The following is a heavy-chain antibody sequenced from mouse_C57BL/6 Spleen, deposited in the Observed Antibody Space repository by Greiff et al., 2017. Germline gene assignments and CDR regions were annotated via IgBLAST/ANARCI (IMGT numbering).Heavy chain of an antibody. CDR2: FHPYNDDT. D-gene: IGHD1-1*01. CDR1: GYTFTTSP. J-gene: IGHJ3*01. V-gene: IGHV1-47*01. Sequence: QVQLQQSGPELVKPGASVKMSCKASGYTFTTSPIEWMKQNHGKSLEWIGNFHPYNDDTKYNEKFKGKATLTVEKSSSTAYLELSRLTSDDSAVYYCARDGSSYDGFAYWGQGTMVTVAA. CDR3: ARDGSSYDGFAY.